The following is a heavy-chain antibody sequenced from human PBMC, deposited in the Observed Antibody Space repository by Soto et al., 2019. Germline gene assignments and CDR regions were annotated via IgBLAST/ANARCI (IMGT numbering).Heavy chain of an antibody. D-gene: IGHD3-3*01. J-gene: IGHJ6*02. Sequence: GGSLRLSCAASGFTFSSYAMSWVRQAPGKGLEWVSAISGSGGSTYYADSVKGRFTISRDNSKNTLYLQMNSLRAEDTAVYYCAKALGGYDFWSGYPTYYYYGMDVWGQGITVTVSS. CDR1: GFTFSSYA. CDR2: ISGSGGST. CDR3: AKALGGYDFWSGYPTYYYYGMDV. V-gene: IGHV3-23*01.